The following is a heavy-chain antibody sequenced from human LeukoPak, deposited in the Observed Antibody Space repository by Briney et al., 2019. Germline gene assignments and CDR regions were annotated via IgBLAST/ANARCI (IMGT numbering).Heavy chain of an antibody. D-gene: IGHD2-2*01. Sequence: PGGSPSLSCAASGFTFSSYAMHWVRQAPGKGLEWVAVISYDGSNKYYADSVKGRFTISRDNSKNTLYLQMNSLRAEDTAVYYCARVKTSIYGMDVWGQGTTVTVSS. CDR1: GFTFSSYA. J-gene: IGHJ6*02. V-gene: IGHV3-30*04. CDR3: ARVKTSIYGMDV. CDR2: ISYDGSNK.